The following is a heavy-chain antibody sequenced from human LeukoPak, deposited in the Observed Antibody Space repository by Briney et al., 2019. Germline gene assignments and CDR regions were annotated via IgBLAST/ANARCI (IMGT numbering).Heavy chain of an antibody. J-gene: IGHJ4*02. V-gene: IGHV3-23*01. D-gene: IGHD3-10*01. CDR2: ISGSGGST. CDR1: GFTFSSYA. CDR3: AKSFYYNSGSWGIFDY. Sequence: GGSLRLSCAASGFTFSSYAMSCVPQAPRKGLEWGSGISGSGGSTYYADSVKGRFTISRDNSKNTLYLQMNSLRAEDTAVYYCAKSFYYNSGSWGIFDYWGQGTLVTVSS.